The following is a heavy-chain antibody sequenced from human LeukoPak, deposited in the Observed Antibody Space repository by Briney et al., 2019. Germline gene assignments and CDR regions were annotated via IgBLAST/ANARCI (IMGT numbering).Heavy chain of an antibody. CDR1: GGSISSYY. CDR2: IYYSGST. J-gene: IGHJ4*02. V-gene: IGHV4-59*01. D-gene: IGHD5-18*01. Sequence: SETLSLTCTVSGGSISSYYWSWIRQPPGKGLEWIGYIYYSGSTNYNPSLKSRVTISVDTSKNQFSLKLSSVTAADTAVYYCARSGNTAMVTGDWGLDFDYWGQGTLVTVSS. CDR3: ARSGNTAMVTGDWGLDFDY.